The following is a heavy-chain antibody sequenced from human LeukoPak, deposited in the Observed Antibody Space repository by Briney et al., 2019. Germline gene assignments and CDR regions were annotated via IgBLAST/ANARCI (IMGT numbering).Heavy chain of an antibody. CDR2: ISSTTKNV. J-gene: IGHJ4*02. CDR3: ATDTYYSDTAAECDY. CDR1: GFTFSSYW. Sequence: GGSLRLSCAASGFTFSSYWMHWVRQAPGKGLEWISYISSTTKNVYYADSVRGRFTISRDNAKNSLYLQMNSLRAEDTAVYYCATDTYYSDTAAECDYWGQGTLVTVSS. D-gene: IGHD3-22*01. V-gene: IGHV3-48*01.